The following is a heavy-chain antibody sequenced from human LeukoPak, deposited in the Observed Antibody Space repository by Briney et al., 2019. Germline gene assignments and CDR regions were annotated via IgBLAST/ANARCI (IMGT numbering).Heavy chain of an antibody. V-gene: IGHV4-38-2*02. Sequence: SETLSLTCTVSGGSISSYYWGWIRQPPGKGLEWIGSIYHSGSTYYNPSLKSRVTISVDTSKNQFSLKLSSVTAADTAVYYCARESWRWLQLPSYFDYWGQGTLVTVSS. D-gene: IGHD5-24*01. CDR1: GGSISSYY. CDR2: IYHSGST. CDR3: ARESWRWLQLPSYFDY. J-gene: IGHJ4*02.